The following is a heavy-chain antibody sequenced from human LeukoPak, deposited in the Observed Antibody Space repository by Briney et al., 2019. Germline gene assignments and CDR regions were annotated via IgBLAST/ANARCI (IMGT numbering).Heavy chain of an antibody. CDR1: GGSFSGYY. CDR3: ARAIGIAAAGPSRYYFDY. V-gene: IGHV4-34*01. D-gene: IGHD6-13*01. Sequence: SETLSLTCAVYGGSFSGYYWSWIRQPPGKGLEWIGEINHSGSTNYTPSLKSRVTISVDTSKNQFSLKLSSVTAADTAVYYCARAIGIAAAGPSRYYFDYWGQGTLVTVSS. J-gene: IGHJ4*02. CDR2: INHSGST.